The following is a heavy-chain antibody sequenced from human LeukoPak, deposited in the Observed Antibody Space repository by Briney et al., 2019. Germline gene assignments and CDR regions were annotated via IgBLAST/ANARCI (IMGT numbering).Heavy chain of an antibody. V-gene: IGHV4-39*01. CDR1: GDSISSGSSY. CDR3: ARNSSGWSFDY. J-gene: IGHJ4*01. CDR2: IYYSGST. D-gene: IGHD6-19*01. Sequence: SETLSLTCTVSGDSISSGSSYWGWIRQSPGKDLEWIGSIYYSGSTHYNPSLKSRVTISVDTSKKQFSLKLSSVTAADTAVYYCARNSSGWSFDYWGQGTLVTVSS.